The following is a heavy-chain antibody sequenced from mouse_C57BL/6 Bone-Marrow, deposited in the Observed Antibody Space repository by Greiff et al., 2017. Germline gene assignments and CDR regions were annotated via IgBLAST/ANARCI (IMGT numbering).Heavy chain of an antibody. D-gene: IGHD2-3*01. Sequence: QVHVKQPGPELVKPGASVKISCKASGYSFTSYYIHWVKQRPGQGLEWIGWFYPGRGITKYYEKFKGKATLTADTASSTAYMQLSSLTAEDSAVYYCADGYFGYWGQGTTLTVSS. CDR3: ADGYFGY. CDR2: FYPGRGIT. V-gene: IGHV1-66*01. J-gene: IGHJ2*01. CDR1: GYSFTSYY.